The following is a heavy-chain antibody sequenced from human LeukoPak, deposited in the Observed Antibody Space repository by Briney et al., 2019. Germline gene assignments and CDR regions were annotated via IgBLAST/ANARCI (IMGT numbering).Heavy chain of an antibody. CDR2: ISSSSSYI. D-gene: IGHD2-21*02. CDR3: AREGGGDCYGGCNYGMDV. CDR1: GFALSGYW. Sequence: NPGGSLRLSCGAAGFALSGYWMNWVRQAPGKGLEWVSSISSSSSYIYYADSVKGRFTISRDNAKNSLYLQMNSLRAEDTAVYYCAREGGGDCYGGCNYGMDVWGQGTTVTVSS. V-gene: IGHV3-21*01. J-gene: IGHJ6*02.